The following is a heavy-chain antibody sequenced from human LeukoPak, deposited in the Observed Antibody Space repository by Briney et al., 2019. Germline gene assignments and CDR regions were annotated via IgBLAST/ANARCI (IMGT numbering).Heavy chain of an antibody. V-gene: IGHV3-33*08. CDR1: GFRFSNYF. CDR3: ARGNTAMVT. J-gene: IGHJ4*02. Sequence: GGSLRLSCGASGFRFSNYFIHWVRQAPGKGLEWVAVIWYDGSNKYYADSVKGRFTISRDNSKNTLYLQMNSLRAEDTAVYYCARGNTAMVTWGQGTLVTVSS. CDR2: IWYDGSNK. D-gene: IGHD5-18*01.